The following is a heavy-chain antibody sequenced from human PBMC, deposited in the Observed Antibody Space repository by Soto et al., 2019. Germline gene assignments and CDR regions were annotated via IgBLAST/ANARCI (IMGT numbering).Heavy chain of an antibody. CDR1: GGAIGGYY. V-gene: IGHV4-59*08. J-gene: IGHJ5*02. D-gene: IGHD6-19*01. CDR2: VSYSGST. CDR3: ARHGSDSGWFFFDP. Sequence: SETLSLTFSLSGGAIGGYYWSWIRQPPGKALGWIGYVSYSGSTDYHPSPKSRVSISIDTSKNQFSLKMISVTAADTAVYYCARHGSDSGWFFFDPWGQGTLVTVSS.